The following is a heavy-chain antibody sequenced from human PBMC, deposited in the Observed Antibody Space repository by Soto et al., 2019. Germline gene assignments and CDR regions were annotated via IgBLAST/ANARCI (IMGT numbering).Heavy chain of an antibody. J-gene: IGHJ5*02. V-gene: IGHV4-4*02. CDR1: GGSISSSNW. D-gene: IGHD6-13*01. CDR3: ARGSSLAAAANGFDT. CDR2: IYHSGST. Sequence: PSETLSLTCAVSGGSISSSNWWSWVRQPPGKGLEWIGEIYHSGSTNYNPSLKSRVTISVDKSKNQFSLKLSSVTAADTAVYYCARGSSLAAAANGFDTWGQGTLVTVSS.